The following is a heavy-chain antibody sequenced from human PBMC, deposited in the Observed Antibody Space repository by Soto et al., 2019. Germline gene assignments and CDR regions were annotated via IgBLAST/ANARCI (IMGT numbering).Heavy chain of an antibody. CDR2: FDPEDGET. D-gene: IGHD2-2*01. Sequence: QVQLVQSGAEVKKPGASVKVSCKVSGYTLTELSMHWVRQAPGKGLEWMGGFDPEDGETIYAQKFQGRVTMTEDTSTDTAYMELRSLRSETTAVYYCATDSPKYLSVTTCFKWAWFAPWGQGTLVTVSS. V-gene: IGHV1-24*01. CDR3: ATDSPKYLSVTTCFKWAWFAP. J-gene: IGHJ5*02. CDR1: GYTLTELS.